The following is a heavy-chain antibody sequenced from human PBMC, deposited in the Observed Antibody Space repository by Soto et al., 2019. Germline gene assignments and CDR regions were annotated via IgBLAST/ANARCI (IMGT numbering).Heavy chain of an antibody. CDR2: IKEDGSEK. Sequence: QPGGSLRLSCAGSGFTFSNYWMSWVRQAPGKRLEWVANIKEDGSEKYYVDSVKGRFTISRDNAKNSLFLQMNSLRAEDTAVYYCATDLYQLPTMKYYYYGMDIWVQGTTVTVSS. CDR3: ATDLYQLPTMKYYYYGMDI. CDR1: GFTFSNYW. J-gene: IGHJ6*02. D-gene: IGHD2-2*01. V-gene: IGHV3-7*03.